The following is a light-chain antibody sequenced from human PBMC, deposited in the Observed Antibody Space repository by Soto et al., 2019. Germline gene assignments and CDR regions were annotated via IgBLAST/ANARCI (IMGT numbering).Light chain of an antibody. CDR2: EVS. CDR3: SSYTSSREV. CDR1: SSDVGGYNY. V-gene: IGLV2-14*01. Sequence: QSALTQPASVSGSPGQSITISCTGTSSDVGGYNYVSWYQQHPGKAPKLMIYEVSNRPSGVSNRFSGSKSGNTASLTISGLQAEDEADYYCSSYTSSREVFGNGKKVTV. J-gene: IGLJ1*01.